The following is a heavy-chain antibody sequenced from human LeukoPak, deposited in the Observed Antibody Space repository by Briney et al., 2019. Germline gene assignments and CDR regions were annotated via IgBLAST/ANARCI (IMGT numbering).Heavy chain of an antibody. CDR1: ECSFTSYS. CDR3: AKSSGYYYFDY. D-gene: IGHD3-3*01. Sequence: ASVKVSCKASECSFTSYSLHWLRQAPGQRLEWMGWINPGNGKTKYSQKFQDRVTITRDTSATTAYMELNSLISEDTAAYYCAKSSGYYYFDYWGQGTLVAVSS. V-gene: IGHV1-3*01. J-gene: IGHJ4*02. CDR2: INPGNGKT.